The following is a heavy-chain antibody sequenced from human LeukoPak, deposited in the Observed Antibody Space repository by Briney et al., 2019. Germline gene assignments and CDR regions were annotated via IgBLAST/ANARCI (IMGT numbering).Heavy chain of an antibody. J-gene: IGHJ4*02. CDR2: INTNTGNP. D-gene: IGHD6-13*01. CDR1: GYTFSNFG. CDR3: ARDLEPSSSWYRGIDY. V-gene: IGHV7-4-1*02. Sequence: ASVKVSCTASGYTFSNFGVTWVRQAPGQGLEWMGWINTNTGNPTYAQGFTGRFVFSLDTSVSTAYLQISSLKAEDTAVYYCARDLEPSSSWYRGIDYWGQGTLVTVSS.